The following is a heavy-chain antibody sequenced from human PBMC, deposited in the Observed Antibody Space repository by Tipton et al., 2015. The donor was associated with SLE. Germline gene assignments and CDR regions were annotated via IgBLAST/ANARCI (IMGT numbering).Heavy chain of an antibody. V-gene: IGHV4-61*09. CDR1: GGSISSGNYY. J-gene: IGHJ4*02. D-gene: IGHD3-22*01. CDR2: VYYLGAT. CDR3: ARLAHYNSNWYLGV. Sequence: TLSLTCTVSGGSISSGNYYWSWIRQPAGKGLEYIGHVYYLGATNYSPSFESRVAMSVDTSKNQFSLRLRSVTAADTAVYYCARLAHYNSNWYLGVWGQGSLVTVSS.